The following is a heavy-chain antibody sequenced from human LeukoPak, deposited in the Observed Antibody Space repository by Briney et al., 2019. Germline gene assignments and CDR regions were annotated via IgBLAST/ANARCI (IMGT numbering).Heavy chain of an antibody. CDR3: ARAPYGGKAIGPYDY. V-gene: IGHV3-11*04. CDR1: GFTFGDYY. D-gene: IGHD4-23*01. J-gene: IGHJ4*02. Sequence: GGSLRLSCAASGFTFGDYYMSWIRQAPGKGLEWVSYISSSGSTIYYADSVKGRFTISRDNAKNSRYLQMNSLRAEDTAVYYCARAPYGGKAIGPYDYWGQGTLVTVSS. CDR2: ISSSGSTI.